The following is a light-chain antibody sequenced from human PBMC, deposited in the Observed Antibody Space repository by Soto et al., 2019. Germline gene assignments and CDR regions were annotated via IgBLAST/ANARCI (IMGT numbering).Light chain of an antibody. CDR3: QQFNSYPIT. CDR1: QGISSY. CDR2: AAF. Sequence: AIRMTQSPSSFSASTGDRVTITCRASQGISSYLAWYQQKPGKAPKLLIYAAFTLQSGVPSRFSGSGSGTEFTLTISSLQPEDFATYYCQQFNSYPITFGQGTRREIK. J-gene: IGKJ5*01. V-gene: IGKV1-8*01.